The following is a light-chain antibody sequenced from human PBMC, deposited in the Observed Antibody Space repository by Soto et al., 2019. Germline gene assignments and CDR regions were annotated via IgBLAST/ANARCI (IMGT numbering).Light chain of an antibody. J-gene: IGLJ2*01. CDR2: DVS. Sequence: QSALTQPASVSGSPGQSITISCTGTSSDVGGYNYVSWYQQHPGKAPKPMIYDVSNRPSGVSNPFSGSKSSNTASLTISGVQAEDEADYYCSSYTSSSTLVIFVGGTKLTVL. CDR3: SSYTSSSTLVI. V-gene: IGLV2-14*01. CDR1: SSDVGGYNY.